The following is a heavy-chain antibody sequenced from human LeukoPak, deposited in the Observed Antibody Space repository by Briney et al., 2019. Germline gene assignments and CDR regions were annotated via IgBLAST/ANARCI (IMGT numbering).Heavy chain of an antibody. J-gene: IGHJ4*02. CDR2: IYPGDSDT. Sequence: GESLKISCKGSGYSFTSYWIGWVRQMPGKGLEWMGIIYPGDSDTRYSPSFQGQVTISADKSISTAYLQWSSLKASDTAMYYCARLPDPSRTLCSGGSCYPDDWWGQGTLVTVSS. CDR1: GYSFTSYW. CDR3: ARLPDPSRTLCSGGSCYPDDW. D-gene: IGHD2-15*01. V-gene: IGHV5-51*01.